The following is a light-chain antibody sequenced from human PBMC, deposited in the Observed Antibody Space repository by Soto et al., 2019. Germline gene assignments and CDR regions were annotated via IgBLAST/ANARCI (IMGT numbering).Light chain of an antibody. CDR3: QQYESYSPLT. CDR2: KAS. CDR1: QSTSSY. V-gene: IGKV1-5*03. J-gene: IGKJ4*01. Sequence: DIQMTQSPSTLSASVGDRVTIAFRASQSTSSYLAWYQQKPGKAPKLLIYKASSLESGVPSRFSGSGSGTDFTLTISSLQPDDFATYYCQQYESYSPLTFGGGTKVDNK.